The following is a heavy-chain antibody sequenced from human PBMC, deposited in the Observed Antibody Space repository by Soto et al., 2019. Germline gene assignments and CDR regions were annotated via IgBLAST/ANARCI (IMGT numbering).Heavy chain of an antibody. CDR3: ARDVGLDSDDFFAY. D-gene: IGHD3-9*01. V-gene: IGHV3-23*01. J-gene: IGHJ4*02. Sequence: GGSLRLSCTASGFTFSSYGMGWVRQAPGKGLQWVSTIRGDGGQTHYTDSVKGRFSISTDNSKNTVYLQMGSLRAEDTAMYFCARDVGLDSDDFFAYWGQGTQVTVSS. CDR2: IRGDGGQT. CDR1: GFTFSSYG.